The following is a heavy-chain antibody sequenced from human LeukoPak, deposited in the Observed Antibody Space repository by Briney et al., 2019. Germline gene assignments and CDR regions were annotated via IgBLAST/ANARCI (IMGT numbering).Heavy chain of an antibody. CDR2: IYYSGST. Sequence: SETLSLTCTVSGGSISSYYWSWIRQPPGKGLEWIGYIYYSGSTNYNPSLKSRVTISVDTSKNQFSLKLSSVTAADTAVYYCARARSNYDDYYYYYMDVWGKGTTVTVSS. D-gene: IGHD4-11*01. V-gene: IGHV4-59*01. CDR3: ARARSNYDDYYYYYMDV. CDR1: GGSISSYY. J-gene: IGHJ6*03.